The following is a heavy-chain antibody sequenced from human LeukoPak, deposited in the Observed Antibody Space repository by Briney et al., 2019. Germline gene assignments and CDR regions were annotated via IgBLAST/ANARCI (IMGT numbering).Heavy chain of an antibody. J-gene: IGHJ4*02. D-gene: IGHD2-21*02. CDR2: ISYDGSNK. CDR1: GFTFSNYA. V-gene: IGHV3-30-3*01. CDR3: ARDPYCGGDCYHFDY. Sequence: GGSLRLSCAASGFTFSNYAMHWVRQAPGKGLEWVAVISYDGSNKYYADSVKGRFTISRDNSKNTLYLQMNSLRAEDTAVYYCARDPYCGGDCYHFDYWGQGTLVTVSS.